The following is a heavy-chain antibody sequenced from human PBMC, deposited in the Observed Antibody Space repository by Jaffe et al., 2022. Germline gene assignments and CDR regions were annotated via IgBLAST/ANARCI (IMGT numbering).Heavy chain of an antibody. V-gene: IGHV3-74*01. D-gene: IGHD2-2*01. Sequence: EVQLVESGGGLVQPGGSLRLSCAASGFTFSSYWMHWVRQAPGKGLVWVSRINSDGSSTSYADSVKGRFTISRDNAKNTLYLQMNSLRAEDTAVYYCARLWVVPAATKLGRDYWGQGTLVTVSS. CDR1: GFTFSSYW. CDR3: ARLWVVPAATKLGRDY. J-gene: IGHJ4*02. CDR2: INSDGSST.